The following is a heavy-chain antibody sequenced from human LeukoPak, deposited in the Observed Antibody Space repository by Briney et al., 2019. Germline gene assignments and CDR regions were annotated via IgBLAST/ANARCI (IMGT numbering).Heavy chain of an antibody. Sequence: SETLSLTCVVSGYSISSGYHWGWIRQPPGEGLEWIGSVYRSGSTYYNPSLKSRVTISVDTSKNQISLKVRSVTAADTAVYYCARENWVFDYWGQGSLVTVSS. CDR1: GYSISSGYH. J-gene: IGHJ4*02. D-gene: IGHD7-27*01. CDR2: VYRSGST. V-gene: IGHV4-38-2*02. CDR3: ARENWVFDY.